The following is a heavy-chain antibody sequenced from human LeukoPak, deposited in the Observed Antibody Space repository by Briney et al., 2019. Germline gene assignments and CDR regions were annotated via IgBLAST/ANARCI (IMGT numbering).Heavy chain of an antibody. CDR2: IYPGDSDT. Sequence: GESLKISCKGSGSSFTSYWIGWVRQLPGKGLEWMGIIYPGDSDTRYSPSFQGQVTLSADKSVSTAYLQWSSLKASDTAMYYCARRIGGSYYGPFDYWGQGTLVTVSP. CDR3: ARRIGGSYYGPFDY. CDR1: GSSFTSYW. D-gene: IGHD1-26*01. J-gene: IGHJ4*02. V-gene: IGHV5-51*01.